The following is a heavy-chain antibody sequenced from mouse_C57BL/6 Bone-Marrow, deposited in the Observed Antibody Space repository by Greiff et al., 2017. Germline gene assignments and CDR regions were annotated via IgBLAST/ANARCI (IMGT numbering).Heavy chain of an antibody. V-gene: IGHV14-4*01. J-gene: IGHJ3*01. Sequence: EVQRVESGAELVRPGASVKLSCTASGFNIKDDYMHWVKQRPEQGLEWIGWIDPENGDTESASKFQGKATITVDTSSNPAYLQLSSLTSEDTAVYYCTRIAYWGQGTLVTVSA. CDR1: GFNIKDDY. CDR3: TRIAY. CDR2: IDPENGDT.